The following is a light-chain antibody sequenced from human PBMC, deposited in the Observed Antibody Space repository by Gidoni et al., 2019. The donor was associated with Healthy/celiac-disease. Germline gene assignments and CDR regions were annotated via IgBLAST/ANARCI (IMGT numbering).Light chain of an antibody. V-gene: IGKV1-39*01. CDR3: QQSYSTPGALT. Sequence: DIQITHSPSSLSASLEDRVTITCRASQSISSYLNWYQQKPGKATKLLNYAASSWQSGVPSRFSGSGSGTDFTLTISSLQPEDCATYYCQQSYSTPGALTFXGXTKVEIK. CDR2: AAS. J-gene: IGKJ4*01. CDR1: QSISSY.